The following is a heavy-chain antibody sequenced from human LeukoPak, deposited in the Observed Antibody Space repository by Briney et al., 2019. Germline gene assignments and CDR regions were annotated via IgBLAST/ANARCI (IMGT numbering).Heavy chain of an antibody. CDR3: PKGGYSSSWYYFDY. CDR2: IWYDGSNK. V-gene: IGHV3-33*06. Sequence: PGRSLRLSCAASGFTFSSYGMHWVRQAPGKGLEGVAVIWYDGSNKYYADSVKGRFTISRDNSKNTLYLQMNSLRAEDTAVYYCPKGGYSSSWYYFDYWGQGTLVTVSS. D-gene: IGHD6-13*01. CDR1: GFTFSSYG. J-gene: IGHJ4*02.